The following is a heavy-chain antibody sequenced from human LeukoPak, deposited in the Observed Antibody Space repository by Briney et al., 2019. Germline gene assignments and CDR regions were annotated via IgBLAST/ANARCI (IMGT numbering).Heavy chain of an antibody. J-gene: IGHJ4*02. D-gene: IGHD3-22*01. CDR3: ARGEPYYYDSSGYYCYFDY. V-gene: IGHV3-21*01. Sequence: GGSLRLSCAASGFTFSSYSKNWVRQAPGKGLEWVSSISSSSYIYYADSVKGRFTISRDNAKNSLYLQMNSLRAEDTAVYYCARGEPYYYDSSGYYCYFDYWGQGTLVTVSS. CDR2: ISSSSYI. CDR1: GFTFSSYS.